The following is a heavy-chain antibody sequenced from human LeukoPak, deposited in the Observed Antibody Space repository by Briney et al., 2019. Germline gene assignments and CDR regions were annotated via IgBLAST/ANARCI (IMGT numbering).Heavy chain of an antibody. CDR3: ARDRFGGYGAFDI. J-gene: IGHJ3*02. V-gene: IGHV4-59*01. CDR2: IYHSGST. D-gene: IGHD3-22*01. CDR1: GGSISSYY. Sequence: SEALSLTCTVSGGSISSYYWSWIRQPPGKGLEWIGYIYHSGSTNYNPSLKCRVTISVDTSKNQFSLKLSSVTAADTAVYYCARDRFGGYGAFDIWGQGTMVTVSS.